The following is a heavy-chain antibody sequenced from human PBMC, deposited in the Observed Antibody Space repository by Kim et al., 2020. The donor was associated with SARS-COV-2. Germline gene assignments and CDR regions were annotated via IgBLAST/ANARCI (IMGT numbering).Heavy chain of an antibody. CDR1: GYSFTSYW. D-gene: IGHD3-10*01. V-gene: IGHV5-10-1*01. CDR2: IDPSDSYT. Sequence: GESLKISCKGSGYSFTSYWISWVRQMPGKGLEWMGRIDPSDSYTNYSPSFQGHVTISADKSISTAYLQWSSLKASDTAMYYCARHLTLEVREAYFDYWGQGTLVTVSS. CDR3: ARHLTLEVREAYFDY. J-gene: IGHJ4*02.